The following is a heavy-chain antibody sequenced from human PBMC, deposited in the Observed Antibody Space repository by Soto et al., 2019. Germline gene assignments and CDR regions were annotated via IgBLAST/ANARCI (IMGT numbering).Heavy chain of an antibody. D-gene: IGHD5-18*01. CDR2: IYYSGST. Sequence: QVQLQESGPGLLKPSETLSLTCSVSGDSVSSGFYYWTWIRQSPVKGLVWIGNIYYSGSTEYNPSLTSRVTISIDMSKNQRYLTLTSVTAADSAVYFCARPRGDTSGVFENWGQGTTVTVSS. J-gene: IGHJ3*02. V-gene: IGHV4-61*01. CDR1: GDSVSSGFYY. CDR3: ARPRGDTSGVFEN.